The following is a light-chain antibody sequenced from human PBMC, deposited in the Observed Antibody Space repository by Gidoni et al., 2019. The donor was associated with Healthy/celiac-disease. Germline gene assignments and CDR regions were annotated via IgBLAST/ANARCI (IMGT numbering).Light chain of an antibody. CDR3: QQYNNWPPYT. Sequence: IVMTQSPATLSVSPGERATLSCRASQSVTSNLARYQQKPGQAPRLLISGASTSAPGIPARCSGSGSGTEFTLTISSLQSEEFAVYYCQQYNNWPPYTFGQGTKLEIK. V-gene: IGKV3-15*01. CDR1: QSVTSN. J-gene: IGKJ2*01. CDR2: GAS.